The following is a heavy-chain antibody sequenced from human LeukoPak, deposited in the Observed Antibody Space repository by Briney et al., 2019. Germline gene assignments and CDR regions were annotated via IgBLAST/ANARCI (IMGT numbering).Heavy chain of an antibody. CDR3: ARAIDTSGDWFDP. Sequence: SETLSLTCAVYGGSFSGYYWSWIRQPPGKGLEWIGEINHSGSTNYNPSLKSRVTISVDTSKNQFSLKLSSVTAADTAVYYCARAIDTSGDWFDPWGQGTLVIVSS. V-gene: IGHV4-34*01. D-gene: IGHD3-10*01. CDR2: INHSGST. CDR1: GGSFSGYY. J-gene: IGHJ5*02.